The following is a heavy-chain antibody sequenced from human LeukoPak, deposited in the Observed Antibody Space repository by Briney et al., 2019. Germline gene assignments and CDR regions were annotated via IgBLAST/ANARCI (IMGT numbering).Heavy chain of an antibody. J-gene: IGHJ4*02. CDR2: ISGSGGST. CDR1: GFTFSSYA. D-gene: IGHD3-10*01. CDR3: AKAAAGVLWFGEFEFDY. Sequence: GGSLRLSCAASGFTFSSYAMSWVRQAPGKGLEWVSAISGSGGSTYYADSVKGRFTISRDNSKNTLYLQMNSLRAEDTAVYYCAKAAAGVLWFGEFEFDYWGQGTLVTVSS. V-gene: IGHV3-23*01.